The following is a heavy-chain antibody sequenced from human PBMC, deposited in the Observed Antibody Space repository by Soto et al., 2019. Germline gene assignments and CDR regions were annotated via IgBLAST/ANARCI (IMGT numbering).Heavy chain of an antibody. CDR2: ISGSGGST. V-gene: IGHV3-23*01. CDR1: GFTFSSYA. J-gene: IGHJ5*02. D-gene: IGHD2-8*01. CDR3: AKDLKELMAQSFNNWFDP. Sequence: EVQLLESGGGLVQPGGSLRLSCAASGFTFSSYAMSWVRQAPGKGLEWVSAISGSGGSTYYADSVKGRFTISGDNSKNTLYLQMNSLRAEDTAVYYCAKDLKELMAQSFNNWFDPWGQGTLVTVSS.